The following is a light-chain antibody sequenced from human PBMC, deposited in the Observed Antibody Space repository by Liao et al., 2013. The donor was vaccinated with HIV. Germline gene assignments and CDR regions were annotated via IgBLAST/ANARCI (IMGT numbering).Light chain of an antibody. Sequence: SYELTQPPSVSVSPGQTASITCSGDQLGNKNICWYQQKPGQSPVLVIYEDDKRPSGIPERFSGSNSGTTATLAISGAQPVDEAEYFCQAWDTGTGVFGTGTKVTV. CDR3: QAWDTGTGV. CDR1: QLGNKN. J-gene: IGLJ1*01. V-gene: IGLV3-1*01. CDR2: EDD.